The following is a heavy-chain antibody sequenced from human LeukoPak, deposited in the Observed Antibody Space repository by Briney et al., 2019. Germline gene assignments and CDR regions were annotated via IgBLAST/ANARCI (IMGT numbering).Heavy chain of an antibody. D-gene: IGHD5-18*01. CDR2: ISGSGDRT. J-gene: IGHJ4*02. CDR3: ATLPRSGYGPSYFDY. CDR1: GFTFSTYA. Sequence: PGGSLRLSCAASGFTFSTYAMTWVRQAPGKGLELVSAISGSGDRTYYTDSVKGRFTISRDTSTNTLYLQMSSLRAEDTAVYYCATLPRSGYGPSYFDYWGQGTLVTVSS. V-gene: IGHV3-23*01.